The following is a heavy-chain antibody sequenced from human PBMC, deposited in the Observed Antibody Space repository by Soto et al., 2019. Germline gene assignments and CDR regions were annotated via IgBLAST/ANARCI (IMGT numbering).Heavy chain of an antibody. Sequence: PSETLSLTCTVSGGSISSGGYYWTWIRQHPGQGLEWVGYIYDSRTTYYNPSLKSRVTISEDTSKNQFSLNLSSVTAADTAVYYCARGFLEWLSHPYYGMDVWGQGTTVTVSS. V-gene: IGHV4-31*03. D-gene: IGHD3-3*01. J-gene: IGHJ6*02. CDR3: ARGFLEWLSHPYYGMDV. CDR1: GGSISSGGYY. CDR2: IYDSRTT.